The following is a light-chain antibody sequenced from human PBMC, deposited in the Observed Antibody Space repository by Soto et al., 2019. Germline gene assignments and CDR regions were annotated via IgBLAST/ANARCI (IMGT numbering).Light chain of an antibody. CDR2: GAF. CDR3: QQYGSSPLFT. J-gene: IGKJ3*01. Sequence: EIVLTQSPGTLSLSPGERATLSCRASQSVTSSYLAWYQQKPGQAPRLLIYGAFSKATGIPDRFSGSGSGTDFTLTISRLEPEDFAVYYCQQYGSSPLFTCGPGTKGDVK. V-gene: IGKV3-20*01. CDR1: QSVTSSY.